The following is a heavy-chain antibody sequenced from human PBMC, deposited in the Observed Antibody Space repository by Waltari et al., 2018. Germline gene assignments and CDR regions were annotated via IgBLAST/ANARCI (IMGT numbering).Heavy chain of an antibody. CDR2: INHSGST. J-gene: IGHJ6*03. D-gene: IGHD3-16*01. V-gene: IGHV4-34*01. Sequence: QVQLQQWGAGLLKPSETLSLTCAVYGGSFSGYYWSWIRQPPGKGLEWIGEINHSGSTNYNPSLKSRATISVDTSKNQFSLKLSSVTAADTAVYYCARGRGTHYYYYYYYMDVWDKGTTVTVSS. CDR1: GGSFSGYY. CDR3: ARGRGTHYYYYYYYMDV.